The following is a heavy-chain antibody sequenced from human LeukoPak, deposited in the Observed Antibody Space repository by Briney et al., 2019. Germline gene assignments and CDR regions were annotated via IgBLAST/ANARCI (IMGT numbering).Heavy chain of an antibody. CDR3: ARDRFYCSSTSCYLDY. Sequence: GASVKVSCKASGGTFSSYAISWVRQAPGQGLEWMRGIIPIFGTANYAQKFQGRVTITADESTSTAYMELSSLRSEDTAVYYCARDRFYCSSTSCYLDYWGQGTLVTVSS. D-gene: IGHD2-2*01. V-gene: IGHV1-69*13. CDR1: GGTFSSYA. J-gene: IGHJ4*02. CDR2: IIPIFGTA.